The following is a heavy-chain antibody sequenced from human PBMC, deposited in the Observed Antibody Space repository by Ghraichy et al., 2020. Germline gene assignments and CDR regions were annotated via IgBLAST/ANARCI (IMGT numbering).Heavy chain of an antibody. D-gene: IGHD1-26*01. CDR2: ISSRGRII. CDR3: ARDACSGRSCPSIYYFGLAV. CDR1: GFVFGGYY. Sequence: GGSLRLSCAASGFVFGGYYMNWFRQAPGKGLEWVSYISSRGRIIYHAASVQDRLTISRDNAKNSLYLQMNRLRAEDTAVYYCARDACSGRSCPSIYYFGLAVWGPGTTVTVS. V-gene: IGHV3-11*01. J-gene: IGHJ6*02.